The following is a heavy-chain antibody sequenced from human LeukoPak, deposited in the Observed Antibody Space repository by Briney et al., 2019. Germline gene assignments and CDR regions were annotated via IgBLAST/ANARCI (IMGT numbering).Heavy chain of an antibody. CDR2: ISTYNVNT. D-gene: IGHD6-13*01. CDR3: ARAGSSWYSLLDN. CDR1: GGTFSSYA. Sequence: ASVKVSCKASGGTFSSYAISWVRQAPGQGLEWMGWISTYNVNTNYAQNLQGRVTMTTDTSTSTAYMELRSLRSDDTAVYYCARAGSSWYSLLDNWGQGTLVTVSS. J-gene: IGHJ4*02. V-gene: IGHV1-18*01.